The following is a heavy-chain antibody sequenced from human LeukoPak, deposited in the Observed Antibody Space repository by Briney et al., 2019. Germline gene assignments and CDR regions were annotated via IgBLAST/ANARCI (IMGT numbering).Heavy chain of an antibody. V-gene: IGHV3-30*02. CDR2: IRYDGSNK. CDR1: GFTFSSYG. CDR3: AKSAGTTPSDAFDI. J-gene: IGHJ3*02. Sequence: GGSLRLSCAASGFTFSSYGMHWVRQAPGKGLEWVAFIRYDGSNKYYADSVKGRFAISRDNSKNTLYLQMNSLRAEDTAVYYCAKSAGTTPSDAFDIWGQGTMVTVSS. D-gene: IGHD1-1*01.